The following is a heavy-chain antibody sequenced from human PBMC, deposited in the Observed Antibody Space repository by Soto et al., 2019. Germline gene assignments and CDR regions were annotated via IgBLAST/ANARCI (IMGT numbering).Heavy chain of an antibody. CDR3: AKCEVAATTYYYYGMDV. Sequence: GGSLRLSCAASGFTFDDYAMHWVRQAPGKGLEWVSGISWNSGSIGYADSVKGRFTISRDNAKNSLYLQMNSLRAEDTALYYCAKCEVAATTYYYYGMDVWGQGTTVTVSS. J-gene: IGHJ6*02. CDR2: ISWNSGSI. V-gene: IGHV3-9*01. D-gene: IGHD2-15*01. CDR1: GFTFDDYA.